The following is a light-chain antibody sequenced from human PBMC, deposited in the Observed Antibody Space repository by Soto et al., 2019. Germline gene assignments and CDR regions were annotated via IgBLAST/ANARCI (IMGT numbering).Light chain of an antibody. Sequence: EIVLTQSPGTLSLSPGERATLYFSASQSVSSNYLAWYQQKPGQAPRLLIYGASSRATGVPDRFSGSGSGTDFTLTISKLEPEDFALYYCQQYGSSPPLTFGGGTKVDIK. J-gene: IGKJ4*01. CDR2: GAS. V-gene: IGKV3-20*01. CDR1: QSVSSNY. CDR3: QQYGSSPPLT.